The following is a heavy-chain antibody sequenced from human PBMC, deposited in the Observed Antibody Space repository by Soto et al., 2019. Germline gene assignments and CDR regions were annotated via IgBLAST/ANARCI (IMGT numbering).Heavy chain of an antibody. CDR3: AGGIN. J-gene: IGHJ3*01. Sequence: QVQLVQSGAEVKRPGASVRVSCKASGYTFTSYDINWVRQATGQGLEWLGWMNPNSGNTGYAQKFQCRITLTRSTSTSTAYMELTSLRSEDTAVYYCAGGINWGQGTMVTVSS. CDR2: MNPNSGNT. CDR1: GYTFTSYD. V-gene: IGHV1-8*01.